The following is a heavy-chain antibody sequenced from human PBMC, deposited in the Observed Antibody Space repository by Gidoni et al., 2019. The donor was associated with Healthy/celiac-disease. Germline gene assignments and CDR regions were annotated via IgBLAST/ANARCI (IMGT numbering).Heavy chain of an antibody. Sequence: QLQLQESGPGLVKPSETLSLTCTVSGGSISSSSYYWGWIRQPPGKGLEWIGSIYYSGSTYYNPSLKSRVTISVDTSKNQFSLKLSSVTAADTAVYYCARHPWFGELLYGNWFDPWGQGTLVTVSS. D-gene: IGHD3-10*01. CDR1: GGSISSSSYY. CDR2: IYYSGST. V-gene: IGHV4-39*01. CDR3: ARHPWFGELLYGNWFDP. J-gene: IGHJ5*02.